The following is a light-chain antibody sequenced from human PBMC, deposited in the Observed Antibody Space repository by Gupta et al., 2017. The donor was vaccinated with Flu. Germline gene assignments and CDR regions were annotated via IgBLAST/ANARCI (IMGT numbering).Light chain of an antibody. Sequence: QSVLTQPPSASGTPGQRVTISCSGSSSNIGSNYVYSYQQLPGTAPKLLIYRNNQRPSGVPDRLSGSKSGTSASLAISGLRSEDEADYYCAAWDDSLSGPVVFGGGTKLTVL. CDR3: AAWDDSLSGPVV. J-gene: IGLJ2*01. V-gene: IGLV1-47*01. CDR2: RNN. CDR1: SSNIGSNY.